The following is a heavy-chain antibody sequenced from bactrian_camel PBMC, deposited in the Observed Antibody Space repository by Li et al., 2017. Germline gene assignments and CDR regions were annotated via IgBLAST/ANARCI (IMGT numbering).Heavy chain of an antibody. V-gene: IGHV3S5*01. CDR3: GARLPYALLSGYVCSLNINRTPGADY. CDR1: GFIFSNYY. D-gene: IGHD3*01. J-gene: IGHJ4*01. CDR2: LGGGGGAP. Sequence: VQLVESGGGSVQVGGSLRLSCVASGFIFSNYYMTWVRQAPGKGLEWVGVLGGGGGAPAYANSVKGRFTISQDTSKNTLYLEMNSLDVSDTAVYYCGARLPYALLSGYVCSLNINRTPGADYWGQGTQVTVS.